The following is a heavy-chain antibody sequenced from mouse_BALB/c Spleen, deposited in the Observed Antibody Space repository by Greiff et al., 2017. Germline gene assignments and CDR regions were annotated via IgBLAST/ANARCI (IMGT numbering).Heavy chain of an antibody. V-gene: IGHV1S26*01. CDR3: ARFITTYYFDY. CDR1: GYTFTNYW. J-gene: IGHJ2*01. Sequence: VQLQQSGAELVRPGTSVKISCKASGYTFTNYWLGWVKQRPGQGLEWIGYINPSSGYTNYNQKFKDKATLTADKSSSTAYMQLSSLTSEDSAVYYCARFITTYYFDYWGQGTTPTVSS. CDR2: INPSSGYT. D-gene: IGHD1-1*01.